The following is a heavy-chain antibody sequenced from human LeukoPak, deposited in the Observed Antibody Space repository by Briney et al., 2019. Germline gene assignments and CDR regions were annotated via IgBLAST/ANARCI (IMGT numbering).Heavy chain of an antibody. V-gene: IGHV4-39*01. D-gene: IGHD3/OR15-3a*01. CDR2: IYYSGNT. J-gene: IGHJ4*02. Sequence: SETLSLTCTVSGVSISSSNSYWGWIRQPPGKGLEWIGSIYYSGNTYYNASLKSQVSISIDTSKNQFTLRLTSVTAADTAVYYCARQTGSGLFILPGGQGTLVTVSS. CDR1: GVSISSSNSY. CDR3: ARQTGSGLFILP.